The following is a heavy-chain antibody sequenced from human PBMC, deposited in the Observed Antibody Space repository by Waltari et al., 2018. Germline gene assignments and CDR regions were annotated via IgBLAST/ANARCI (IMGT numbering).Heavy chain of an antibody. CDR3: ARDRLSSGYYLDL. J-gene: IGHJ2*01. Sequence: QVQLVESGGGVVQTGRSLRLSCAASGFTFSSYGLHWVSQAPGKGLEWVAVIWYDGSNKYYADSVKGRFTISRDNSKNTLYLQMNSLRAEDTAVYYCARDRLSSGYYLDLWGRGTLVTVSS. CDR1: GFTFSSYG. D-gene: IGHD3-22*01. CDR2: IWYDGSNK. V-gene: IGHV3-33*01.